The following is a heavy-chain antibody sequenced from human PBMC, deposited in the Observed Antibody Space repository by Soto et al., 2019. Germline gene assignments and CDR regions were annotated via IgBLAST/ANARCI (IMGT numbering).Heavy chain of an antibody. J-gene: IGHJ4*02. CDR1: GFTFSSCA. CDR3: AKDQENYYSSSGYYGDFDC. Sequence: GGSLRLSCAASGFTFSSCAMSWVRQAPGKGLERVSTISGSGDSAYYADNEKGRFAISRDTSKNTLELQKSRLSDEDTAVYYCAKDQENYYSSSGYYGDFDCWGQGTLVTVSS. V-gene: IGHV3-23*01. CDR2: ISGSGDSA. D-gene: IGHD3-22*01.